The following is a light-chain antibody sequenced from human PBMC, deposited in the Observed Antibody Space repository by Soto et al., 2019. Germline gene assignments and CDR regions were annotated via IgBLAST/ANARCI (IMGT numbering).Light chain of an antibody. CDR3: TSYTSSTTVI. CDR2: EVT. CDR1: SSDVGGYKY. V-gene: IGLV2-14*01. Sequence: QSVLTQPASVSGFPGQSITISCTGTSSDVGGYKYVSWYQQHPDKAPKLMIYEVTNRPSGVSNRFSGSKSGNTASLTISGLQAEDEADYYCTSYTSSTTVIFGGGTKLTVL. J-gene: IGLJ2*01.